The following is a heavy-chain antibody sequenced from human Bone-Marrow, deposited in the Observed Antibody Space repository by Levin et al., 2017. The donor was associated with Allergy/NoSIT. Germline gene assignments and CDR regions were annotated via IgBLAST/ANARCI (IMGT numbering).Heavy chain of an antibody. J-gene: IGHJ4*02. D-gene: IGHD4-17*01. Sequence: SETLSLTCAVSGGSISSSNWWSWVRQPPGKGLEWIGEIYHSGSTNYNPSLKSRVTISVDKSKNQFSLKLSSVTAADTAVYYCARDGDYGDYRLGVRSRYFDYWGQGTLVTVSS. CDR2: IYHSGST. CDR1: GGSISSSNW. V-gene: IGHV4-4*02. CDR3: ARDGDYGDYRLGVRSRYFDY.